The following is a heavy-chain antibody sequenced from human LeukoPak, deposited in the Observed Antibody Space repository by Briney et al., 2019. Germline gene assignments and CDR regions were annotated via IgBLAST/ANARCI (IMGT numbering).Heavy chain of an antibody. Sequence: PGGSLRLSCAASGFTFSSYGMHWVRQAPGKGLEWVAVVSYDGSNKYYADSVKGRFTISRDNSKNTLYLQMNSLRAEDTVVYYCANRKYSSSIFDYWGQGPWSPSPQ. J-gene: IGHJ4*02. CDR1: GFTFSSYG. D-gene: IGHD6-6*01. CDR3: ANRKYSSSIFDY. CDR2: VSYDGSNK. V-gene: IGHV3-30*18.